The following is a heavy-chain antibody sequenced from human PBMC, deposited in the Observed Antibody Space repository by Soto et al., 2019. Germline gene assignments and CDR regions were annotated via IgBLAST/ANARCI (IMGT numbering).Heavy chain of an antibody. V-gene: IGHV3-33*01. CDR2: IWYDGSNK. Sequence: QVQLVESGGGVVQPGRSLRLSCAASGFTFSSYGMHWVRQAPGKGLEWVAFIWYDGSNKYYADSVKGRFTISRDNSKNTLYLQMNSLRAEDTAVYYCARGGDYYYGMDVWGQGTTVTVSS. CDR3: ARGGDYYYGMDV. J-gene: IGHJ6*02. CDR1: GFTFSSYG.